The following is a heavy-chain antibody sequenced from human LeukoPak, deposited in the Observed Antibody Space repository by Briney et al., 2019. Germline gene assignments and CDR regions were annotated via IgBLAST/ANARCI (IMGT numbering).Heavy chain of an antibody. CDR1: GFTFSSYY. V-gene: IGHV3-74*01. CDR2: INSHGSST. CDR3: ATELSSPPFDY. J-gene: IGHJ4*02. Sequence: GGSLRLSCAASGFTFSSYYMHWVRHAPGKGLVWVSRINSHGSSTNYAGSVKGRFTMSRDNAKNTLYLQMNSLRAEDTAVYYCATELSSPPFDYWGRGTLVTVSS. D-gene: IGHD6-13*01.